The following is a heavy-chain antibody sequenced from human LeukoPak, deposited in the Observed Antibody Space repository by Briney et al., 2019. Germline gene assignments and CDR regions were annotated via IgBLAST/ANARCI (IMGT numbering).Heavy chain of an antibody. J-gene: IGHJ6*03. V-gene: IGHV1-24*01. CDR1: GYTLTELS. Sequence: ASVKVSCKVSGYTLTELSMHWVRQAPGKGLEWMGGFDPEDGETIYAQTFQGRVTITADKSTTTAYMELSSLRSEDTAVYYCARGSDFMDVWGKGTTVTVSS. CDR3: ARGSDFMDV. CDR2: FDPEDGET. D-gene: IGHD3-16*01.